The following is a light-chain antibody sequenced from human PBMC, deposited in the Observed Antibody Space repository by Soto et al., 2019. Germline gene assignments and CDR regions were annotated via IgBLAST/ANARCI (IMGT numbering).Light chain of an antibody. CDR3: QQYNNWHQWT. CDR2: GAS. CDR1: QSVSSN. V-gene: IGKV3-15*01. Sequence: EIVMPQSPATLSVSPVERATLSFRASQSVSSNLAWYQQKPGQAPRLLIYGASTRATGIPARFSGSGSGTEFTLPISSLQSQDFAVYYCQQYNNWHQWTFGQGTKVDIK. J-gene: IGKJ1*01.